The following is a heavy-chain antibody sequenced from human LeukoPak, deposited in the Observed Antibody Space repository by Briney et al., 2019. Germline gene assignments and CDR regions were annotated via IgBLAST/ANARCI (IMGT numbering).Heavy chain of an antibody. V-gene: IGHV3-74*03. J-gene: IGHJ5*02. CDR2: INSDGSST. CDR3: ARDPHGYWWFDP. D-gene: IGHD5-18*01. Sequence: GGSPRLPCVASGFPFRKYWVPWVRQAPGKGVGWVSRINSDGSSTTYADSVKGRFTISRDNAKNTLYLQMNSLRAEDTAVYYCARDPHGYWWFDPWGQGTLVTVSS. CDR1: GFPFRKYW.